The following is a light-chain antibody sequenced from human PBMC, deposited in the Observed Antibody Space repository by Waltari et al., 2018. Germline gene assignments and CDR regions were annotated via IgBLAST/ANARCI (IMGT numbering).Light chain of an antibody. CDR1: QSVFHNSNNKNY. J-gene: IGKJ2*01. Sequence: DIVMTQSPDSLAVSLGERATINCKSSQSVFHNSNNKNYLAWFQQKAGQPPKLLVYWASTRQSGVPDRFSGSGTETDFTLTISGLQAEDVAVYYCQQCFSGPYTFGQGTRLEIK. V-gene: IGKV4-1*01. CDR3: QQCFSGPYT. CDR2: WAS.